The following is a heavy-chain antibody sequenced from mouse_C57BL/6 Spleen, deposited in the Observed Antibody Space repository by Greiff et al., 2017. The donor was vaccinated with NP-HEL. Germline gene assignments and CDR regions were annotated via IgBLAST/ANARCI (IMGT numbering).Heavy chain of an antibody. V-gene: IGHV1-15*01. CDR1: GYTFTDYE. CDR3: TLIYDGYLFAY. J-gene: IGHJ3*01. Sequence: QVQLQQSGAELVRPGASVTLSCKASGYTFTDYEMHWVKQTPVHGLEWIGAIDPETGGTAYNQKFKGKAILTADKSSSTAYMELRGLTSEDSAVYYCTLIYDGYLFAYWGQGTLVTVSA. D-gene: IGHD2-3*01. CDR2: IDPETGGT.